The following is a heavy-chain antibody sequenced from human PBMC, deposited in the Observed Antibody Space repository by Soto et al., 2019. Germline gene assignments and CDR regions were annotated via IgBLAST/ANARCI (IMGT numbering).Heavy chain of an antibody. V-gene: IGHV1-69*02. CDR3: ARGGRITIFGVVKQYNWFDP. Sequence: GASVKVSCKASGGTFSSYTISWVRQAPGQGLEWMGRIIPILGIANYAQKFQGRVTITADKSTSTAYMELSSLRSEDTAVYYCARGGRITIFGVVKQYNWFDPWGQGTLDTVSS. CDR1: GGTFSSYT. D-gene: IGHD3-3*01. J-gene: IGHJ5*02. CDR2: IIPILGIA.